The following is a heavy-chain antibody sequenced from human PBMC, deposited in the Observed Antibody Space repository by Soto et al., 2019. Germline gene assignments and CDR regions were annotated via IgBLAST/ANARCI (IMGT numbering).Heavy chain of an antibody. CDR2: INHSGST. J-gene: IGHJ4*02. Sequence: SETLSLTCAVYGGSFSGYYWSWIRQPPGKGLKWIGEINHSGSTNYNPSLKSRVTISVDTSKNQFSLKLSSVTAADTAVYYCARGEGMFLWCGEPQYYFDYWGQGTLVTVSS. CDR1: GGSFSGYY. D-gene: IGHD3-10*01. V-gene: IGHV4-34*01. CDR3: ARGEGMFLWCGEPQYYFDY.